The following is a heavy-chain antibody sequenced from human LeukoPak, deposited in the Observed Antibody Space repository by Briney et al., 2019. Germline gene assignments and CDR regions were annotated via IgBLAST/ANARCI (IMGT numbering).Heavy chain of an antibody. V-gene: IGHV4-34*01. Sequence: PSETLSLTCAVHGGSFSGYYWSWIRQPPGKGLEWIGEINHSGSTNYNPSLKSRVTISVDTSKNQFSLKLSSVTAADTAVYYCAREALTGDDAFDIWGQGTMVTVSS. J-gene: IGHJ3*02. D-gene: IGHD7-27*01. CDR3: AREALTGDDAFDI. CDR2: INHSGST. CDR1: GGSFSGYY.